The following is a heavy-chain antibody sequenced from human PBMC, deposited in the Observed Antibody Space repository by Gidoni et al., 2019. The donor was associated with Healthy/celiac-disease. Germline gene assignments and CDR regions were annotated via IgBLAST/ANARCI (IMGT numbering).Heavy chain of an antibody. CDR2: INPNSGGT. D-gene: IGHD2-2*01. CDR3: ARAQPDIVVVPAAAYYYGMDV. J-gene: IGHJ6*02. Sequence: QVPLVQSGAAVKKPGASVKVSCKASGYTFTGYYMPWVRQAPGQGLAWMGWINPNSGGTNYAQKFQGRVTMTRDTSISTAYMELSRLRSDDTAVYYCARAQPDIVVVPAAAYYYGMDVWGQGTTVTVSS. V-gene: IGHV1-2*02. CDR1: GYTFTGYY.